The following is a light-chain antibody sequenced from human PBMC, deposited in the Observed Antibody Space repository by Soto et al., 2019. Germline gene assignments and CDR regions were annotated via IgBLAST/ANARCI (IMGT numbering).Light chain of an antibody. V-gene: IGKV3-11*01. CDR1: QSVSSY. CDR3: QQYNSWPQT. J-gene: IGKJ1*01. Sequence: IVLTQSPATLSLSPGEKATLSCRASQSVSSYLAWYQHKPGQAPRLLIFDASHRASGIPPRFSGSGSGTDFTLTISSLEPEDFAVYYCQQYNSWPQTFGQGTKV. CDR2: DAS.